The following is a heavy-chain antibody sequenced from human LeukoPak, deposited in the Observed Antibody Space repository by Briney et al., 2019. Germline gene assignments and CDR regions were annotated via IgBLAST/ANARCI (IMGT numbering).Heavy chain of an antibody. D-gene: IGHD6-13*01. CDR3: VRFGLTSSLDH. Sequence: GESLKISWKISGYKLTNNWIGWVRQVPGKGLEWMGLIYPGYSDARYSPSFQGQVTFSVDASISTAYLQLSGLRASDTAMYYCVRFGLTSSLDHWGQGTLVTVSS. J-gene: IGHJ5*02. CDR1: GYKLTNNW. CDR2: IYPGYSDA. V-gene: IGHV5-51*01.